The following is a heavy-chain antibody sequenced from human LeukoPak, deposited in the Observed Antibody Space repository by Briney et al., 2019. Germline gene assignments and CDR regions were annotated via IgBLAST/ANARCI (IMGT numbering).Heavy chain of an antibody. CDR3: ARTYYGSGSLYYYYYYMDV. J-gene: IGHJ6*03. V-gene: IGHV4-59*01. D-gene: IGHD3-10*01. CDR2: TYYSGST. CDR1: GGSIRSNY. Sequence: SETLSLTCTVSGGSIRSNYWSWIRQPPGKGLEWIGYTYYSGSTNYNPSLKSRVRISVDTSKNQFSLKLSSVTAADTAVYYCARTYYGSGSLYYYYYYMDVWGKGTTVTVSS.